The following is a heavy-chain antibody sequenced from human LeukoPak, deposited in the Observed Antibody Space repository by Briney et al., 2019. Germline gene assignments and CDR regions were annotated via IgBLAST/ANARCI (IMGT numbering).Heavy chain of an antibody. V-gene: IGHV3-74*01. J-gene: IGHJ4*02. CDR3: ARDLDAVGTTIDY. CDR1: GFTFSSYW. Sequence: GGSLRLSCAASGFTFSSYWMHWVRQAPGEGLVWVSRIKSDGSVTWYADSVKGRFTISRDNAKNMLYLQMNSLRDEDTAVYFCARDLDAVGTTIDYWGQGTLVTVSS. D-gene: IGHD1-14*01. CDR2: IKSDGSVT.